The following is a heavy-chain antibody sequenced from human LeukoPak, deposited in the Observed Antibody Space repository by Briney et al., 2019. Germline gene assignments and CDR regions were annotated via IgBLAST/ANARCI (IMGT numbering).Heavy chain of an antibody. CDR3: ARVGYSSSWYSPYYFDY. D-gene: IGHD6-13*01. J-gene: IGHJ4*02. V-gene: IGHV3-74*01. CDR1: GFTFSSYW. CDR2: VNSDGSST. Sequence: PPGGSLRLSCAASGFTFSSYWMHWVRQAPWKGLVWVSRVNSDGSSTSYADSVKGRFTISRDNAKNTLYLQMNSLRAEDTAVYYCARVGYSSSWYSPYYFDYWGQGTLVTVSS.